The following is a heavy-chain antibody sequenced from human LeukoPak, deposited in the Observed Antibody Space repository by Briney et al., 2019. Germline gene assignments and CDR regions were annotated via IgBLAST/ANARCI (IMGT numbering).Heavy chain of an antibody. D-gene: IGHD3-10*01. J-gene: IGHJ4*02. CDR3: AGTYGSGSYPNY. CDR2: ISSSSSYI. Sequence: PGGSLRLSCAASGFTSSNYDMNWVRQAPGKGLEWVSSISSSSSYIYYADSVKGRFAISRDNAKNSLYLQMYSLRAEDTAVYYCAGTYGSGSYPNYWGQGTLVTVSS. V-gene: IGHV3-21*01. CDR1: GFTSSNYD.